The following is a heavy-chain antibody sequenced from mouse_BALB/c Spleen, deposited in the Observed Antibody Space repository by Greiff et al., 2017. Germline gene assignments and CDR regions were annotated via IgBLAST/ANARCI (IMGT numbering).Heavy chain of an antibody. Sequence: QVQLKESGPSLVQPSQSLSITCTVSGFSLTSYGVHWVRQSPGKGLEWLGVIWGGGSTDYNSALMSSLSITKDNSKSQVFFKMNSLQADDTAIYYCAKNTEEEEAWFAYWGQGTLVTVSA. J-gene: IGHJ3*01. CDR1: GFSLTSYG. V-gene: IGHV2-5-1*01. CDR3: AKNTEEEEAWFAY. CDR2: IWGGGST. D-gene: IGHD1-1*01.